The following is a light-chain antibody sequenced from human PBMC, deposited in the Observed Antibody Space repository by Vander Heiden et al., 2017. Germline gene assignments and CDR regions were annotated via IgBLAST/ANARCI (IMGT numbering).Light chain of an antibody. CDR1: QSVSSY. Sequence: EIVLTQSPATLSLPLGERATLSCRSSQSVSSYLAWYQQKPGQAPRLLIYDASNRATGIPARFSGGGVGKDVTLTISSLEQEDFAVYYCQQRSNWTPITFGQGTLLEIK. CDR3: QQRSNWTPIT. CDR2: DAS. J-gene: IGKJ5*01. V-gene: IGKV3-11*01.